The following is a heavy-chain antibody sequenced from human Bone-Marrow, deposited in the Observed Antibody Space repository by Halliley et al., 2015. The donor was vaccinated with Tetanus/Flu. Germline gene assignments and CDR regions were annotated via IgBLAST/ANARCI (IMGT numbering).Heavy chain of an antibody. V-gene: IGHV3-7*03. CDR2: IKQDGSEP. CDR3: ARGGRVGVTLYYY. D-gene: IGHD1-26*01. Sequence: EWVANIKQDGSEPYSVDSVKGRFTVSRDNGKNSLYLQINSLRAGDTAVYYCARGGRVGVTLYYYWGQGTLVTVSS. J-gene: IGHJ4*02.